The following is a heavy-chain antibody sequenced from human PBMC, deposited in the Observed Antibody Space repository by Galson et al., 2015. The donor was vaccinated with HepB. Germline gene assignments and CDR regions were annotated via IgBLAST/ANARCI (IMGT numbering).Heavy chain of an antibody. D-gene: IGHD2-2*01. CDR2: IYPGDSDT. CDR1: GYLFSGYW. CDR3: ARRGGESSSHSRLDN. J-gene: IGHJ4*02. Sequence: QSGAEVKKPGESLKISCQGIGYLFSGYWIGWVRQMPGKGLEWMGIIYPGDSDTSYSPSFQGQVTISADPSSSVVYLQWNSLKPSDTAIYFCARRGGESSSHSRLDNWGQGTLVTVSS. V-gene: IGHV5-51*01.